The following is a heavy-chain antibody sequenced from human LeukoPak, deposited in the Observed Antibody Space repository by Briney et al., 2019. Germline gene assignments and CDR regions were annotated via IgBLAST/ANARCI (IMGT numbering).Heavy chain of an antibody. Sequence: PGGSLRLSCAASGFTFSSYSMNWVRQAPGKGLEWVSYISSSSSAIYYADSVKGRFTISRDNAKNSLYLQMDSLRAEDTAVYYCARRYCSSSSCRSHYHYYMDVWGKGTTVTVSS. J-gene: IGHJ6*03. CDR1: GFTFSSYS. CDR2: ISSSSSAI. V-gene: IGHV3-48*01. CDR3: ARRYCSSSSCRSHYHYYMDV. D-gene: IGHD2-2*01.